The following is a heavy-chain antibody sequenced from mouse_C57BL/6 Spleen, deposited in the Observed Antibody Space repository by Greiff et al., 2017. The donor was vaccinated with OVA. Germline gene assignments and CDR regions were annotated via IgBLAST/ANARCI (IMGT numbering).Heavy chain of an antibody. Sequence: VQLQQPGAELVKPGASVKLSCKASGYTFTSYWMQWVKQRPGQGLEWIGEIDPSDSYTNYNQKFKGKATLTVDTSSSTAYMQLSSLTSEDSAVYYCARKGSTMFAYWGQGTLVTVSA. CDR2: IDPSDSYT. CDR1: GYTFTSYW. D-gene: IGHD5-1*01. CDR3: ARKGSTMFAY. V-gene: IGHV1-50*01. J-gene: IGHJ3*01.